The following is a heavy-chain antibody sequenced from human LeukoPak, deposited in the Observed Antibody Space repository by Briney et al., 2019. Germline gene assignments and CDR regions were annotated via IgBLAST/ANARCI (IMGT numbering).Heavy chain of an antibody. CDR1: GFTFSTYW. D-gene: IGHD2-21*02. CDR2: INSDGSST. Sequence: GGSLRLSCAASGFTFSTYWMNWVRQPPGKGLVWVSRINSDGSSTTYADSVMGRFTISRDNATNTLFLQMNSLRADDTAVYYCARDYSTVVTLDSWGQGTLVTVSS. CDR3: ARDYSTVVTLDS. V-gene: IGHV3-74*01. J-gene: IGHJ4*02.